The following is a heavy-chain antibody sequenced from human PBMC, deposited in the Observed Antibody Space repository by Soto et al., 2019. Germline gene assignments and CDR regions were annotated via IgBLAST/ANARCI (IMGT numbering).Heavy chain of an antibody. Sequence: ASVKVSCKASGYTFTSYYMHWVRQAPGQGLEWMGIINPSGGGTSYAQKFQGRVTMTRDTSTSTVYIELSSLRSEDTAVYYCARDLGGQLWFPNYWGQGTLVTVSS. D-gene: IGHD5-18*01. CDR1: GYTFTSYY. V-gene: IGHV1-46*01. CDR2: INPSGGGT. CDR3: ARDLGGQLWFPNY. J-gene: IGHJ4*02.